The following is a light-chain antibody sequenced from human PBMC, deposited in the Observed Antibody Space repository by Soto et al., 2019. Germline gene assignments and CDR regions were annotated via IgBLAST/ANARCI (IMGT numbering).Light chain of an antibody. J-gene: IGLJ1*01. CDR2: EVS. V-gene: IGLV2-23*02. CDR3: CSYAGSSTIA. Sequence: QSVLTQPASVSGSPGQSITISCTGTSSDVGSYNLVSWYQQHPGKAPKLMIYEVSKRPSGVSNRFSGSKSGNTASLTISGLQAEDEADYYCCSYAGSSTIAFGTGTKVTDL. CDR1: SSDVGSYNL.